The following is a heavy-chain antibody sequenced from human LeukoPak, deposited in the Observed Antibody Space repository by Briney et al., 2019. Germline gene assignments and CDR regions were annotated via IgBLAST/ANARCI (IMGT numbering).Heavy chain of an antibody. V-gene: IGHV1-2*02. CDR2: INPNSGGT. CDR1: VYTFTGYY. CDR3: ARVGSGYSGYAYWFDP. J-gene: IGHJ5*02. D-gene: IGHD5-12*01. Sequence: GASVKVSCKASVYTFTGYYMHWVRQAPGQGLEWMGWINPNSGGTNYAQKFQGRVTMTRDTSISTAYMELSRLRSDDTAVYYCARVGSGYSGYAYWFDPWGQGTLVTVSS.